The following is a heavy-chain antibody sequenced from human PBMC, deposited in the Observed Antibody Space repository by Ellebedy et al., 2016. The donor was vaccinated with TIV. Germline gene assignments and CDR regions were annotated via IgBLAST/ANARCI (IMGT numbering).Heavy chain of an antibody. J-gene: IGHJ4*02. V-gene: IGHV1-3*01. D-gene: IGHD2-15*01. CDR2: IYAGNGDT. Sequence: AASVKVSCKASGYTFTKYAIYWVRLAPGQRPEWMGWIYAGNGDTQYAEKFKGRVTMTGDTSTSTAYMELNSLRSEDTAIYYCARRYCSGGSCYPDYWGQGTLVTVSS. CDR3: ARRYCSGGSCYPDY. CDR1: GYTFTKYA.